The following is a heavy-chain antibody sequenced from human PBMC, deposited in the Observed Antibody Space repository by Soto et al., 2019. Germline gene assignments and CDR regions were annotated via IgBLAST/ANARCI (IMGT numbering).Heavy chain of an antibody. D-gene: IGHD3-10*01. V-gene: IGHV2-5*02. J-gene: IGHJ6*02. CDR3: ARAYGHPPHYYFGLDV. Sequence: QITLKESGPTLVKPTQTLTLTCTFSGFSLNTNGVGVAWIRQPPGKALECLALIYWDDDKRYSPSLKTRLSITKDTSNNQVVLTTTNMDPVDTATYYCARAYGHPPHYYFGLDVWGQGTTVTVSS. CDR1: GFSLNTNGVG. CDR2: IYWDDDK.